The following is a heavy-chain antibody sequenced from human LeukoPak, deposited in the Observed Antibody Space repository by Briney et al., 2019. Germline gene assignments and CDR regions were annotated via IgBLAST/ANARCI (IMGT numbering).Heavy chain of an antibody. CDR1: GGSISSSSYY. V-gene: IGHV4-39*01. J-gene: IGHJ4*02. CDR2: IYYSGST. D-gene: IGHD6-13*01. Sequence: SETLSLTCTVSGGSISSSSYYWGWIRQPPGKGLEWIGSIYYSGSTYYNPSLKSRVTISVDTSKNHFSLKLSSVTAADTAVYYCARHKFEGVAAALFDYWGQGTLVTVSS. CDR3: ARHKFEGVAAALFDY.